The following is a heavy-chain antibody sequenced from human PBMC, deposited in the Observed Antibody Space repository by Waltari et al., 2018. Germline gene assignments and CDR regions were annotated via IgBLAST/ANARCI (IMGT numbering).Heavy chain of an antibody. V-gene: IGHV4-34*01. CDR3: ARLGGNWVGRALDY. CDR1: GGSFSGYY. Sequence: QVQLQQWGAGLLKPSETLSLTCAVYGGSFSGYYWSWIRQPPGKGLEWIGEINHSGSTNYNPSLKSRVTISVETSKNQFSLKLSSGTAAETAVYYCARLGGNWVGRALDYWGQGTLVTVSS. CDR2: INHSGST. J-gene: IGHJ4*02. D-gene: IGHD2-15*01.